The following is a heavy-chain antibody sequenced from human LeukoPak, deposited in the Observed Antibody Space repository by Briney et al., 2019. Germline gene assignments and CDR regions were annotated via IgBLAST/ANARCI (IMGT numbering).Heavy chain of an antibody. CDR3: SRTVNPWLDP. J-gene: IGHJ5*02. CDR2: IRPGDGST. CDR1: GYTFINHY. D-gene: IGHD4-23*01. V-gene: IGHV1-46*01. Sequence: GASVKVSCKPSGYTFINHYIHWVRQAPGQGLEWMGVIRPGDGSTSYAQNFQGRVSMTRDTSTSTAYMELRSLRSEDTAVYYCSRTVNPWLDPWGQGTPVTVAS.